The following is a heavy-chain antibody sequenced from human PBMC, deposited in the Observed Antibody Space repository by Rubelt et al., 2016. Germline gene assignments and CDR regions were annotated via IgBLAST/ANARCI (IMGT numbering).Heavy chain of an antibody. Sequence: LSLTCAVSGGSISSSNWWSWVRQPPGKGLEWIGEIYHSGSTNYNPSLKSRVTISVDKSKNQFSLKLSSVTAADTAVYYCARPVRYSGYDCGWFDPWGQGTLVTVSS. CDR2: IYHSGST. CDR3: ARPVRYSGYDCGWFDP. CDR1: GGSISSSNW. V-gene: IGHV4-4*02. J-gene: IGHJ5*02. D-gene: IGHD5-12*01.